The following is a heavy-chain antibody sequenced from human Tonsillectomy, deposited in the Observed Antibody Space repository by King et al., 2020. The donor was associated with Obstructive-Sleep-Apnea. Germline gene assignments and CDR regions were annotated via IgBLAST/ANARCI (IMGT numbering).Heavy chain of an antibody. CDR2: IYHSGST. J-gene: IGHJ4*02. V-gene: IGHV4-4*02. Sequence: VQLQESGPGLVKPSGTLSLTCAVSGDSISSGNWWSWVRQPPGKGLEWIGEIYHSGSTNYNPSRKSRVTISVDKSKNQFSLKLSSVTAADTAAYYCATSNVVLMRYALDYWGQGTLVTVSS. D-gene: IGHD2-8*01. CDR3: ATSNVVLMRYALDY. CDR1: GDSISSGNW.